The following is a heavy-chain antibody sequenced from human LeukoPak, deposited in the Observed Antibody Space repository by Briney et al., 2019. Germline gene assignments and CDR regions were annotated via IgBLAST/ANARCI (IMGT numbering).Heavy chain of an antibody. CDR3: ARRERRWFFDY. V-gene: IGHV5-51*01. J-gene: IGHJ4*02. CDR1: GYSFIGYW. CDR2: LYPGDSDT. D-gene: IGHD4-23*01. Sequence: GESLKISCKGSGYSFIGYWIGWVRQMPGKGLEWMGILYPGDSDTRYSPSFQGQVTISADKSISTAYLQWSSLKASDTAMYYCARRERRWFFDYWGQGTLVTVSS.